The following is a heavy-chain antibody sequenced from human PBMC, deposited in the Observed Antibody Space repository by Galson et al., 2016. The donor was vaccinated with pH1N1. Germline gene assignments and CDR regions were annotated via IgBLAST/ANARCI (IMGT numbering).Heavy chain of an antibody. CDR1: GYSISSGYY. D-gene: IGHD3-22*01. J-gene: IGHJ5*02. CDR2: IYHSGST. CDR3: ARGHSSGYNWFDP. Sequence: SETLSLTCAVSGYSISSGYYWGWIRQPPGKGLEWIGNIYHSGSTYYNPSPKSRVTISVDTSKNQFSLKLSSLTAADTAVYYCARGHSSGYNWFDPWGQGTLVTVSS. V-gene: IGHV4-38-2*01.